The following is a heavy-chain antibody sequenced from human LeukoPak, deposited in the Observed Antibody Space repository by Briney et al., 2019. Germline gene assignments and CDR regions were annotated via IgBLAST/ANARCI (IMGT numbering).Heavy chain of an antibody. V-gene: IGHV3-23*01. CDR2: ISGSGGST. Sequence: GGSLRLSCAAFGFTFSSYSMTWVRQAPGKGLEWVSAISGSGGSTYYADSVKGRFIISRDNSKNTLYLQMNSLRAEDTAVYYCANDGAYYDSSTDAFDIWGQGTMVTVSS. CDR1: GFTFSSYS. D-gene: IGHD3-22*01. J-gene: IGHJ3*02. CDR3: ANDGAYYDSSTDAFDI.